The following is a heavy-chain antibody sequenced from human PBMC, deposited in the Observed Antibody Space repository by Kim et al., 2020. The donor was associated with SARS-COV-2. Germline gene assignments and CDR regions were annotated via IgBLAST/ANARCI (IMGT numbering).Heavy chain of an antibody. CDR2: IKTKGDGETT. D-gene: IGHD2-21*02. CDR3: TTGPVVSGACYSSQFDY. V-gene: IGHV3-15*01. Sequence: GGSLRLSCAASGFTFSNAWMSWVRQTAGKGLEWVGRIKTKGDGETTDYAAPVKGRFTISRDDSKNTRYLQMSGLRTEDTAIYYCTTGPVVSGACYSSQFDYWGKGTRVTDSS. CDR1: GFTFSNAW. J-gene: IGHJ4*02.